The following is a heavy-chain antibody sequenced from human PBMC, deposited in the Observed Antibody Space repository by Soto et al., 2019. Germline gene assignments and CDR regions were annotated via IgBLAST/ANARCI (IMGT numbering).Heavy chain of an antibody. CDR2: IYYTGTT. D-gene: IGHD3-10*01. V-gene: IGHV4-31*03. Sequence: QVQLQESGPGLVKTSQTLSLTCTVSGGSITSGGYYWSWIRQHPGKGLEWIGYIYYTGTTYYNPSLKSRVTLSIDTCKNQFSLELSSVTAADTAVYYCERESSYYGGGGYWGQGTLVTVS. CDR1: GGSITSGGYY. CDR3: ERESSYYGGGGY. J-gene: IGHJ4*02.